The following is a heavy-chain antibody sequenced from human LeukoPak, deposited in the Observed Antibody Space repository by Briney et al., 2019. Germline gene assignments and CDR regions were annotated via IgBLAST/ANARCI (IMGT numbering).Heavy chain of an antibody. D-gene: IGHD3-3*01. CDR2: IIPIFGTA. Sequence: ASVKVSCKASEGTFSSYAISWVRQAPGQGLERLGGIIPIFGTANYAQKFQGRVTITADESTSTAYMELSSLRSEDTAVYYCAREGQTYYDFWSGYFYYYYMDVWGKGTTVTVSS. V-gene: IGHV1-69*01. CDR3: AREGQTYYDFWSGYFYYYYMDV. CDR1: EGTFSSYA. J-gene: IGHJ6*03.